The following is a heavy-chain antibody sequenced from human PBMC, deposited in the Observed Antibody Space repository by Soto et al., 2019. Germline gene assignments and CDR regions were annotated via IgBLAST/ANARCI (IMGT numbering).Heavy chain of an antibody. CDR2: ISAYNGNT. Sequence: VSVKVSCKASGYTFTSYGISWVRQAPGQGLEWMGWISAYNGNTNYAQKLQGRVTMTTDTSTSTAYMELRSLRSDDTAVYYCAREAKAAAGTFADYYYYGMDVWGQGTTVTVSS. CDR1: GYTFTSYG. D-gene: IGHD6-13*01. J-gene: IGHJ6*02. CDR3: AREAKAAAGTFADYYYYGMDV. V-gene: IGHV1-18*01.